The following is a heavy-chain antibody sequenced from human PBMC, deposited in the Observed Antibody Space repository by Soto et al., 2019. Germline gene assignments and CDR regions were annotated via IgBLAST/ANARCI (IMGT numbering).Heavy chain of an antibody. V-gene: IGHV3-11*06. CDR3: ARYSSSGPFDI. CDR1: GFTFSDYY. Sequence: GSLRLSCTASGFTFSDYYMSCIRHAPGKGLYWVSYISSSSSYTNYADSVKGRFTISRDNAKNSLYLQMNSLRAEDTAVYYCARYSSSGPFDIWGQGTMVTVSS. J-gene: IGHJ3*02. CDR2: ISSSSSYT. D-gene: IGHD6-13*01.